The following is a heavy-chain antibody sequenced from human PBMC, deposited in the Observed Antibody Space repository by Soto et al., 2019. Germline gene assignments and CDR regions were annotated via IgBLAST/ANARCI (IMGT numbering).Heavy chain of an antibody. Sequence: VKVSCKASGYTFTSSYMHWVRQAPGQGLEWMGIINPSGGSTSYAQKFQGRVTMTRDTSTSTVYMKLSSVTAADTAVYYCARSDGRYWGQGTLVTVSS. CDR1: GYTFTSSY. CDR3: ARSDGRY. V-gene: IGHV1-46*01. CDR2: INPSGGST. J-gene: IGHJ4*02.